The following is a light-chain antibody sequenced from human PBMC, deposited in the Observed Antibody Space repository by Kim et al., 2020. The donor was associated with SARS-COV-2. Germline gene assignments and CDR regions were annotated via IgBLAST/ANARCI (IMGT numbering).Light chain of an antibody. J-gene: IGKJ2*01. CDR1: LNISPW. CDR3: QQYNSYSYT. V-gene: IGKV1-5*03. Sequence: DIQLTQSPSALSASVGDRVTITCRASLNISPWLAWYQQRPGKAPKLLIYKTSNLQSGVPSRFSGIGSGTEFTLTISSLQPDDFATYYCQQYNSYSYTVGQGTKLEI. CDR2: KTS.